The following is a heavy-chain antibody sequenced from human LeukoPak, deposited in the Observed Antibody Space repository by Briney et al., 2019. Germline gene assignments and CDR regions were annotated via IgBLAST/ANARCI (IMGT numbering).Heavy chain of an antibody. D-gene: IGHD6-25*01. Sequence: ASVEVSCKASGYTFTDYYIHWVRQAPGLGLEWMGWINPKSGGTNYAQKFQGRVTMTRDTSISITYLELSRLTFEDTAVYYCARGGTGWTRESLDYWGQGPLVTVSS. CDR2: INPKSGGT. V-gene: IGHV1-2*02. CDR1: GYTFTDYY. J-gene: IGHJ4*02. CDR3: ARGGTGWTRESLDY.